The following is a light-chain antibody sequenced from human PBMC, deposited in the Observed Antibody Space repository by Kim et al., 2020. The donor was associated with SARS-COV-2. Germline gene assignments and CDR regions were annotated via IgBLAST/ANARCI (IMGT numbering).Light chain of an antibody. J-gene: IGKJ2*01. CDR3: QQYGSSPYT. CDR2: GAS. V-gene: IGKV3-20*01. CDR1: QSVSSSY. Sequence: LSAGGRATLTCRASQSVSSSYLAWYQQKPGQAPRLLIYGASSRANGIPDRFSGSGSGTDFTLTISRLEPEDFAVYYCQQYGSSPYTFGQGTKLEI.